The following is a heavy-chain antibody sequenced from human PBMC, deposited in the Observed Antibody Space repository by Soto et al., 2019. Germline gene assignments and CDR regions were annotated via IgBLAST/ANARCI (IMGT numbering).Heavy chain of an antibody. CDR2: MNPNSGNT. CDR3: ARERTGTTSKGV. D-gene: IGHD1-1*01. Sequence: QVQLVQSGAEVKKPGASVKVSCKASGYTFTSYDINWVRQASGQGLEWMGWMNPNSGNTGYAQTCQGRVTMAGITPVSTAYMELSSLKAEDTAVYYCARERTGTTSKGVRGQGTTVTVCS. CDR1: GYTFTSYD. V-gene: IGHV1-8*01. J-gene: IGHJ6*02.